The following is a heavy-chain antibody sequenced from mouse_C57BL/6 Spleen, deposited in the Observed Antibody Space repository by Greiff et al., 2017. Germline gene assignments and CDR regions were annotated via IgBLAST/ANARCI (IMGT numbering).Heavy chain of an antibody. V-gene: IGHV1-15*01. Sequence: LQESGAELVRPGASVTLSCKASGYTFTDYEMHWVKQTPVHGLEWIGAIDPETGGTAYNQKFKGKAILTADKSSSTAYMELRSLTSEDSAVYYCTRSALFTTVVATSIDYWGQGTSVTGSS. J-gene: IGHJ4*01. CDR3: TRSALFTTVVATSIDY. CDR1: GYTFTDYE. D-gene: IGHD1-1*01. CDR2: IDPETGGT.